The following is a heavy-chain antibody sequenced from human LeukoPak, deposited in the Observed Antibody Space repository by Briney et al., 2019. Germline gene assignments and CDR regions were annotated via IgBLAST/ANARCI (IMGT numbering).Heavy chain of an antibody. CDR1: GFTFSSYG. CDR3: AREEGLDY. V-gene: IGHV3-48*04. D-gene: IGHD6-19*01. Sequence: GGSLRLSCAASGFTFSSYGMHWVRQAPGKGLEWVSYISSSGSTKEYADSVKGRFTISRDNAKNSLYLQMNSLGVEDTAVYYCAREEGLDYWGQGTLVTVSS. CDR2: ISSSGSTK. J-gene: IGHJ4*02.